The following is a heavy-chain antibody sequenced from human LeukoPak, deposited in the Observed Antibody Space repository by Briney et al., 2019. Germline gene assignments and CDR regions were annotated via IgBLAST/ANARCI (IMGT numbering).Heavy chain of an antibody. CDR1: GFTFSSYG. J-gene: IGHJ5*02. Sequence: PGGSLRLSCAASGFTFSSYGMHWVRQAPGKGLEWVAFIRYDGSNKYYVGSVKGRFTISRDNSKNTLYLQMNSLRAEDTAVYYCASHGAYDSSGYSPWGQGTLVTVSS. CDR2: IRYDGSNK. V-gene: IGHV3-30*02. D-gene: IGHD3-22*01. CDR3: ASHGAYDSSGYSP.